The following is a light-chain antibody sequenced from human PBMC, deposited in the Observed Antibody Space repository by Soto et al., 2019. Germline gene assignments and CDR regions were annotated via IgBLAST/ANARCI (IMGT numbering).Light chain of an antibody. J-gene: IGKJ5*01. Sequence: DIHMTQSPSSMSVFLGDRVTITCQASQDISNYLNWYQQKPGKAPKLLIYDASNLETGVPSRFSGSGSGTDFTFTISSLQPEDIATYYCQQYDNLPITFGQGTRLEIK. CDR1: QDISNY. CDR2: DAS. CDR3: QQYDNLPIT. V-gene: IGKV1-33*01.